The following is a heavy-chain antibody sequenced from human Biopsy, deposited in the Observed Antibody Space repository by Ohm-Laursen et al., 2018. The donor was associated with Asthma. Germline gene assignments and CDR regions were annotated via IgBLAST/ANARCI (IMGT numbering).Heavy chain of an antibody. D-gene: IGHD2-15*01. Sequence: SLRPSCAASGFAFSSYAINWVRQSPRKGLEGVAVISYDGIITHNADSVKGRSTISRDNSKNTVYLDISSLRIEDTAVFYCGIVVAANPFQGDCWGPGTLVTVSS. V-gene: IGHV3-30*03. CDR2: ISYDGIIT. J-gene: IGHJ4*02. CDR1: GFAFSSYA. CDR3: GIVVAANPFQGDC.